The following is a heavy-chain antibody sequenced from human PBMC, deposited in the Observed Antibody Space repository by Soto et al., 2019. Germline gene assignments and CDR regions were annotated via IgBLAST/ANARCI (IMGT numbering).Heavy chain of an antibody. CDR2: IQQDGIQK. V-gene: IGHV3-7*01. CDR3: ARPWNSDYTTDAVDI. D-gene: IGHD3-3*01. J-gene: IGHJ3*02. CDR1: GFTFSDYW. Sequence: EVQLVESGGGLVQPGGSLRLSCAASGFTFSDYWMTWVRQAPGSGLEWVANIQQDGIQKYYVDSVKGRFTISRDNAKNSLFLQMNSLRAEDTAVYYCARPWNSDYTTDAVDIWGQGTMVTVSS.